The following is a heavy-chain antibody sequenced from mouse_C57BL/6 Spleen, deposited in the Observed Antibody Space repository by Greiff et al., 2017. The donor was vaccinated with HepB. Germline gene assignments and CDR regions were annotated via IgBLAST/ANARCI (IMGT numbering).Heavy chain of an antibody. CDR3: ARKEVTTVVAEDY. J-gene: IGHJ2*01. CDR1: GYTFTSYW. CDR2: IDPSDSYT. D-gene: IGHD1-1*01. Sequence: VQLQQPGAELVKPGASVKLSCKASGYTFTSYWMQWVKQRPGQGLEWIGEIDPSDSYTNYNQKFKGKATLTVDTSSSTAYMQLSSLTSEDSAVYYCARKEVTTVVAEDYWGQGTTLTVSS. V-gene: IGHV1-50*01.